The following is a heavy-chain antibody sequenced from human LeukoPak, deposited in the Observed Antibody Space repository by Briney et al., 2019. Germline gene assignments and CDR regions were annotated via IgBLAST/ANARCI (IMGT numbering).Heavy chain of an antibody. J-gene: IGHJ4*02. Sequence: GGSLRLSCATSGFTFSSYAMSWVRQAPGKGLEWVSGIGASGGSTYYADSVKGRFTISRDNSKNTLYLQMNSLRTEDTAVYYCAKAEGYDILTGLDYWGQGTLVTVAS. CDR1: GFTFSSYA. CDR3: AKAEGYDILTGLDY. CDR2: IGASGGST. V-gene: IGHV3-23*01. D-gene: IGHD3-9*01.